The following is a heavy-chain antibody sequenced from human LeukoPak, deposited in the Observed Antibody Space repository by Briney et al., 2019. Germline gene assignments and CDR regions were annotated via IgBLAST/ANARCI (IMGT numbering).Heavy chain of an antibody. Sequence: GGSLRLSCAASGFTFSGFSMSWVRQSPTKGLEWVANIKQDGSERYYVDSVKGRFTISRDNSKNTPYLQMNSLRAEDTAVYYCARDGGYDFWSGYYQDYWGQGTLVTVSS. V-gene: IGHV3-7*01. J-gene: IGHJ4*02. CDR2: IKQDGSER. CDR1: GFTFSGFS. CDR3: ARDGGYDFWSGYYQDY. D-gene: IGHD3-3*01.